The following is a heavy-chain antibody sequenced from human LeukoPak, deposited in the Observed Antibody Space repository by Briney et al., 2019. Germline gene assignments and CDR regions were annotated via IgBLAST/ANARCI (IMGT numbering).Heavy chain of an antibody. CDR2: MNTNSGNT. D-gene: IGHD3-3*01. CDR1: GYTFTSYD. V-gene: IGHV1-8*01. J-gene: IGHJ4*02. CDR3: AKRIDFWSGYCFDY. Sequence: ASVKVSCQASGYTFTSYDINWVRQATGQGLEWMGWMNTNSGNTGYAQKFQGRVTMTRNTSISTAYMELSSLRSEDTAVYYCAKRIDFWSGYCFDYWGQGTLVTVSS.